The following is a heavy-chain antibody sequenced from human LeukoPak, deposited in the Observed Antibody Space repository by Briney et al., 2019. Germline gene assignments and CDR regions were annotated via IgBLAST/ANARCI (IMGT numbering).Heavy chain of an antibody. CDR2: IYSGGST. V-gene: IGHV3-53*01. CDR1: GFTLSYNN. D-gene: IGHD1-26*01. Sequence: GGSLRLSCAASGFTLSYNNMNWVRQAPGKGLEWVSLIYSGGSTFYADSVKGRFTISRDNSKNTLYLQMNSLRAEDTAVYYCARGGSYLSAFDIWGQGTMVTVSS. CDR3: ARGGSYLSAFDI. J-gene: IGHJ3*02.